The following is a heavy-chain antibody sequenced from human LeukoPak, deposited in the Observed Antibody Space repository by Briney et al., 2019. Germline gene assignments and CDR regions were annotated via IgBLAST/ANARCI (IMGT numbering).Heavy chain of an antibody. V-gene: IGHV3-30-3*01. CDR3: ARALIVVANFDY. CDR1: RFTFSSYA. D-gene: IGHD3-22*01. Sequence: PGGSLRLSCAASRFTFSSYAMHWVRQAPGKGLEWVAVISYDGSNKYYADSVKGRFTISRDNSKNMLYLQMNSLRAEDTAVYYCARALIVVANFDYWGQGTLVTVSS. J-gene: IGHJ4*02. CDR2: ISYDGSNK.